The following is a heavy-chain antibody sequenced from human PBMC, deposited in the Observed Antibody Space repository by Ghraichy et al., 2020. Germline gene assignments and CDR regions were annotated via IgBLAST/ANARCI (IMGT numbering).Heavy chain of an antibody. CDR2: IYPGDSDT. Sequence: GESLNISCKGSGYSFTSYWIGGVRQMPGKGLEWMGIIYPGDSDTRYSPSFQGQVTISADKSISTAYLQWSSLKASDTAMYYCARHPASRDDSSAINPHYFDYWGQGTLVTVSS. V-gene: IGHV5-51*01. CDR3: ARHPASRDDSSAINPHYFDY. CDR1: GYSFTSYW. J-gene: IGHJ4*02. D-gene: IGHD3-22*01.